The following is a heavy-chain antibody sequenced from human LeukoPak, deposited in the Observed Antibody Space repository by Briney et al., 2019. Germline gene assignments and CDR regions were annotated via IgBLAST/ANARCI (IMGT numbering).Heavy chain of an antibody. D-gene: IGHD2-2*01. Sequence: SQTLSLTCTVSGGSISSGDYYWSWIRQPPGKGLEWIGYIYYSGSTYYNPSLKSRVTISVDTSKNQFSLKLSSVTAADTAVYYCARVRRPVAHKIDYWGQGTLVTVSS. CDR1: GGSISSGDYY. CDR3: ARVRRPVAHKIDY. J-gene: IGHJ4*02. CDR2: IYYSGST. V-gene: IGHV4-30-4*01.